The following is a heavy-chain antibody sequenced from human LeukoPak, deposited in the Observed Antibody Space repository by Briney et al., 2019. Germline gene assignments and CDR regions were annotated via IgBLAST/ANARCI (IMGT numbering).Heavy chain of an antibody. J-gene: IGHJ6*02. CDR1: GYTFTSYY. CDR2: INPSGGST. D-gene: IGHD3-10*01. V-gene: IGHV1-46*01. Sequence: ASVKVSCKASGYTFTSYYMHWVRQAPGQGLEWMGIINPSGGSTSYAQKFRGRVTMTRDTSTSTVYMELSSLRSEDTAVYYCARDQDGSGSYNYYYGMDVWGQGTTVTVSS. CDR3: ARDQDGSGSYNYYYGMDV.